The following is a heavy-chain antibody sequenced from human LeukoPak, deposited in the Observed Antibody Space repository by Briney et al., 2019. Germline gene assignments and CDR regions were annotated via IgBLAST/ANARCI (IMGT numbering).Heavy chain of an antibody. J-gene: IGHJ5*02. Sequence: GGSLRLSCAASGFTFSSYSMNWVRQAPGKGLEWVSSISSSSSYICYADSVKGRFTISRDNSKNTLYLQMNSLRAEDTAVYYCARESLGWFDPWGQGTLVTVSS. CDR3: ARESLGWFDP. CDR1: GFTFSSYS. V-gene: IGHV3-21*01. CDR2: ISSSSSYI. D-gene: IGHD1-26*01.